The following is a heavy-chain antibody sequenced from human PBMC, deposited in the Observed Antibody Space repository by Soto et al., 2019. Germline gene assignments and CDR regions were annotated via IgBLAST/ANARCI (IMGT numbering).Heavy chain of an antibody. D-gene: IGHD4-17*01. J-gene: IGHJ3*02. CDR3: ARLPNVYGDYVGAFDI. CDR2: IYPGDSDT. V-gene: IGHV5-51*01. CDR1: GYTVTTFW. Sequence: GSLTVSCKGSGYTVTTFWIGWVRQLPGKGLEWMGIIYPGDSDTRYSPSFRGQVTISADKSITTVSLQWSSLKASDTAMYYCARLPNVYGDYVGAFDICGQRTMVTVSS.